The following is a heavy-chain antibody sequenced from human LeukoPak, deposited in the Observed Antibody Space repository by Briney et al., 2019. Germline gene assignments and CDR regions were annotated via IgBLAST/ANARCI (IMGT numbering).Heavy chain of an antibody. CDR2: ISGSGGST. Sequence: LPGGSLRLSCAASGFTFSSYAMSWVRQAPGKGLEWVSAISGSGGSTYYADSVKGRFTISRDNSKNTLYLQMNSLRAEDTAVYYCAKVVPEWFGELEFRYYYYGMDVWGQGTTVTVSS. CDR1: GFTFSSYA. CDR3: AKVVPEWFGELEFRYYYYGMDV. J-gene: IGHJ6*02. V-gene: IGHV3-23*01. D-gene: IGHD3-10*01.